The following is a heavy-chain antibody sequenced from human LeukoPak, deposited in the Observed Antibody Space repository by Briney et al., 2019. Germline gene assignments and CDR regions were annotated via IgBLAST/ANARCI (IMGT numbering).Heavy chain of an antibody. J-gene: IGHJ3*02. CDR1: GDSFSSHY. D-gene: IGHD4-17*01. CDR3: ARDLVTVTKGFDI. Sequence: SETLSLTCAVSGDSFSSHYWTWIRQSPGTGLEWIGYISHIGRTNYNPSLKSRVTISMDTPKNQFSLKLRSVTAADTAVYYCARDLVTVTKGFDIWGQGTMVSVSS. CDR2: ISHIGRT. V-gene: IGHV4-59*11.